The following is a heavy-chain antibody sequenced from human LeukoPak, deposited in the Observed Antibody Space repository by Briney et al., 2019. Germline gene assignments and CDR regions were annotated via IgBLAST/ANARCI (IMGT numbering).Heavy chain of an antibody. CDR3: VRIGFKGYCHY. J-gene: IGHJ4*02. D-gene: IGHD2-15*01. CDR2: LSGSGSSI. CDR1: GFTFSDYH. V-gene: IGHV3-11*04. Sequence: GGSLRLSCAASGFTFSDYHMSWIRQTPGKGLEWVSYLSGSGSSIYYADSVKGRFTISRDNAKNSLYLQMNSLRAEDTAVYYCVRIGFKGYCHYWGQGTLVTVSS.